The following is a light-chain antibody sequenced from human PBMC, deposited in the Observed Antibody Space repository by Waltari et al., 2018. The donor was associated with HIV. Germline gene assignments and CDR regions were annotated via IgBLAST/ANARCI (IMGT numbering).Light chain of an antibody. J-gene: IGLJ2*01. CDR1: SSNIGARFD. CDR2: GNN. Sequence: SVLTQPPSVSGAPGQRVTISCTGSSSNIGARFDVHWYQQLPGTSPKLLIYGNNNRPSGVPDRFAGSKSGTSASLAITGRQAEDEADYYCQSYDSSLSGSVFGGGTKLTVL. V-gene: IGLV1-40*01. CDR3: QSYDSSLSGSV.